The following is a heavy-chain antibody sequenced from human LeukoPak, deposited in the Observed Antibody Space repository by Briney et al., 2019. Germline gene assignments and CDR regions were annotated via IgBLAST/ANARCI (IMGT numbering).Heavy chain of an antibody. CDR2: ISYDGSNK. V-gene: IGHV3-30*18. Sequence: GESLTLSCAASGFTFSSYGMHWVRHPPRKGLERVAVISYDGSNKYYADSVKGRFTISRDNSKNTLYLQMNSLRAEDTAVYYCAKDPRGYSYGRTDYWGQGTLVTVSS. CDR3: AKDPRGYSYGRTDY. CDR1: GFTFSSYG. J-gene: IGHJ4*02. D-gene: IGHD5-18*01.